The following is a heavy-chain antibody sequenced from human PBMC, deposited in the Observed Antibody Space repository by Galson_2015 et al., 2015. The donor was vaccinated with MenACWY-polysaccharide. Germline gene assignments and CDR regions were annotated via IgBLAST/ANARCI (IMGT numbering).Heavy chain of an antibody. Sequence: SVKVSCKASGYTFTSYGISWVRQAPGQGLEWMGWISAYNGNTNYAQKLQGRVTMTTDTSTSTAYMELRSLRSDDTAVYYCARDWGIAAAGDPDYYYYGMDVWGQGTTVTVSS. CDR1: GYTFTSYG. CDR3: ARDWGIAAAGDPDYYYYGMDV. D-gene: IGHD6-13*01. V-gene: IGHV1-18*01. CDR2: ISAYNGNT. J-gene: IGHJ6*02.